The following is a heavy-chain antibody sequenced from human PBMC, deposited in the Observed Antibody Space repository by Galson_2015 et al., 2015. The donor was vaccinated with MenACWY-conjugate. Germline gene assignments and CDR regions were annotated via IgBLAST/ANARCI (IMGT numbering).Heavy chain of an antibody. Sequence: SLRLSCAASGFTFSGSAIHWVRQASGKGLEWVGRIRRKGKTYETAYGESMKGRFTISRDDSKNMAYLQMNSPKTEDTALYYCTRYDDYRNIDYWGQGTLVTVSS. CDR3: TRYDDYRNIDY. V-gene: IGHV3-73*01. D-gene: IGHD4-11*01. J-gene: IGHJ4*02. CDR1: GFTFSGSA. CDR2: IRRKGKTYET.